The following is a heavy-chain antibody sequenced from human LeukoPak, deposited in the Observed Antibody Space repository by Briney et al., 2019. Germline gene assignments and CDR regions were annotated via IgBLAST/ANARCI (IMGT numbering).Heavy chain of an antibody. J-gene: IGHJ4*02. CDR2: IYSSGST. CDR3: ASMSMVRGVIVYFDY. V-gene: IGHV4-30-4*01. CDR1: GGSISSGDYY. D-gene: IGHD3-10*01. Sequence: SETLSLTCTVSGGSISSGDYYWSWIRQPPGKGLEWIGYIYSSGSTYYNPSLKSRVTISVDTSKNQFSLKLTSVTAADTAVYYCASMSMVRGVIVYFDYWGQGTLVTVSS.